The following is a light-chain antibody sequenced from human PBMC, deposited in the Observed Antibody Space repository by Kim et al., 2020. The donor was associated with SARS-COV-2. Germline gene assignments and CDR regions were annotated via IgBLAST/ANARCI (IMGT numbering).Light chain of an antibody. CDR2: DVT. CDR3: SSYTSTSALL. V-gene: IGLV2-14*03. CDR1: DSDIGGYNY. Sequence: QSALTQPASVSGSPGQSITISCTGSDSDIGGYNYVSWYQQHPGKAPTLMIFDVTNRPSGVSNRFSGSKSGDTASLTISGLQTEDEADYYCSSYTSTSALLFGGGTQLTVL. J-gene: IGLJ2*01.